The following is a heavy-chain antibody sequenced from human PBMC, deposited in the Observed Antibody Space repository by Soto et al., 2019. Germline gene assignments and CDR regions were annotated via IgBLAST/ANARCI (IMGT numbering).Heavy chain of an antibody. Sequence: EVQLVESGGGLVQPGGSLRLSCAASGFTFSSSSMSWVRQAPGKGLEWVAKIKQDGSEIHYVGSVKGRFTISRDNVKNSLYLQMNNLSAEDTAVYFCARDQEGRGAVLDYWGQGTLVTVSS. CDR1: GFTFSSSS. CDR3: ARDQEGRGAVLDY. CDR2: IKQDGSEI. J-gene: IGHJ4*02. V-gene: IGHV3-7*03. D-gene: IGHD4-17*01.